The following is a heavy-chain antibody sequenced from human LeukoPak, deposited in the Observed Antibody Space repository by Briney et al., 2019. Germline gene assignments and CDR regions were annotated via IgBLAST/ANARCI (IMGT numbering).Heavy chain of an antibody. CDR3: ARISGMAYCGGDCYSGYDY. CDR1: GGSISSSSYY. CDR2: IYYSGST. J-gene: IGHJ4*02. D-gene: IGHD2-21*02. Sequence: SETLSLTCTVSGGSISSSSYYWGWFRQPPGKGLEWIGSIYYSGSTYYNPSLKSRVTISVDTSKNQLSLKLSSVTAADTAVYYCARISGMAYCGGDCYSGYDYWGQGTLVTVSS. V-gene: IGHV4-39*07.